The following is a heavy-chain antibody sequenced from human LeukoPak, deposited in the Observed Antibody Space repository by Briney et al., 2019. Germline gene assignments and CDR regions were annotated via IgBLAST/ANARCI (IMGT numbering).Heavy chain of an antibody. V-gene: IGHV3-21*01. CDR2: ISSSSSYI. J-gene: IGHJ3*02. CDR1: GFTFSSYS. CDR3: ASLPAGGSYGDAFDI. D-gene: IGHD1-26*01. Sequence: GGSLRLSCAASGFTFSSYSMNWVRQAPGKGLEWVSSISSSSSYIYYADSVKGRFTISRDNAKNSLYLQMNSLRAEDTAVYYCASLPAGGSYGDAFDIWGQGTMVTVSS.